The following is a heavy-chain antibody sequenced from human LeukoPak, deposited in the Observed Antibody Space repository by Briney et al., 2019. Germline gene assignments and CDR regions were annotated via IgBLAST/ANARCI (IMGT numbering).Heavy chain of an antibody. Sequence: GASVKVSCKASGYTFTDYYMHWVRQAPGQGLEWMGWINPNSGGTNYAQKFQGRVTMTRDTSVSTAYMELSRLRSDDTAVYYCARVGGRSGYGLRAFDIWGQGTMVTVSS. J-gene: IGHJ3*02. CDR3: ARVGGRSGYGLRAFDI. V-gene: IGHV1-2*02. D-gene: IGHD5-12*01. CDR2: INPNSGGT. CDR1: GYTFTDYY.